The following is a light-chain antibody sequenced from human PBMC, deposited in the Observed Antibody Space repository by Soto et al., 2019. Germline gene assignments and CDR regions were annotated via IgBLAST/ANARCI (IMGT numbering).Light chain of an antibody. CDR2: WAS. J-gene: IGKJ2*01. CDR3: QQYESTPPT. V-gene: IGKV4-1*01. Sequence: DIVMTQSPDSLAVSLGERATINCKSSQSFLYSSNNKNYLAWYQQRPGQPPKLLIYWASTRESGVPDRFSGSGSGTDFTLTITSLQAEDVAVYYCQQYESTPPTCGQGTKLEIK. CDR1: QSFLYSSNNKNY.